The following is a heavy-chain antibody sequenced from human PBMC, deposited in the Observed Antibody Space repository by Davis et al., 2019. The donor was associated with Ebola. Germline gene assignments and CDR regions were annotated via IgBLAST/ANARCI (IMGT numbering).Heavy chain of an antibody. CDR1: GSSISSYY. D-gene: IGHD6-13*01. CDR2: IYYSGRT. J-gene: IGHJ4*02. Sequence: SDILSPTCPPPGSSISSYYCTWFRQPPGKGLEWIGYIYYSGRTNYNPSLKSRVPISVDTSKNQFSLKLSSVTAADTAVYYCARHIHYSSSFAFDYWGQGTLVTVSS. V-gene: IGHV4-59*08. CDR3: ARHIHYSSSFAFDY.